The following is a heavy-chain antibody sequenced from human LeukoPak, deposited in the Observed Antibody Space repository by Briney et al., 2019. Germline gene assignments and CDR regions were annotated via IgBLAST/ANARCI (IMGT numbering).Heavy chain of an antibody. CDR1: GFTFSSYW. CDR3: ARADYSNYGMETFDY. Sequence: GGSLRLSCAASGFTFSSYWMSWVRQAPGKGLEWVANIKQDGSEKYYVDSVKGRFTISRDNAKNSLYLQMNSLRAEDTAVYYWARADYSNYGMETFDYWGQGTLVTVSS. V-gene: IGHV3-7*01. J-gene: IGHJ4*02. CDR2: IKQDGSEK. D-gene: IGHD4-11*01.